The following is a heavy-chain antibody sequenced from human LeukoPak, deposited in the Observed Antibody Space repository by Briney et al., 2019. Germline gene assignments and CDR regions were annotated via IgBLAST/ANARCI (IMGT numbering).Heavy chain of an antibody. CDR3: ARQAPQYYDFWSGYPTPWYFDL. CDR1: GGSISSSSYY. Sequence: PSETLSLTCTVSGGSISSSSYYWGWIRQPPGKGLEWIGSIYYSGSTYYNPSLKSRVTISVDTSKNQFSLKLSSVTAADTAVYYCARQAPQYYDFWSGYPTPWYFDLWGRGTLVTVSS. D-gene: IGHD3-3*01. CDR2: IYYSGST. V-gene: IGHV4-39*07. J-gene: IGHJ2*01.